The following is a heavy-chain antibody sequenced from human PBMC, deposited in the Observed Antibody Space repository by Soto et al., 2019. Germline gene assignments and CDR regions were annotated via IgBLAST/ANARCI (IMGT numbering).Heavy chain of an antibody. CDR1: GFTFSSYA. CDR3: AKGLNSGSYFRRGPFDY. CDR2: ISGSGGST. Sequence: GGSLRLSCAASGFTFSSYAMSWVRQAPGKGLEWVSAISGSGGSTYYADSVKGRFTISRDNSKNTLYLQMNSLRAEDTAVYYCAKGLNSGSYFRRGPFDYWGQGTLVTVSS. D-gene: IGHD1-26*01. J-gene: IGHJ4*02. V-gene: IGHV3-23*01.